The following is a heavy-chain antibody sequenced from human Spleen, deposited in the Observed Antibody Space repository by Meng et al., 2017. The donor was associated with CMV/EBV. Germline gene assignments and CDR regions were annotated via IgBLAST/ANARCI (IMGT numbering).Heavy chain of an antibody. D-gene: IGHD2-2*01. CDR3: AADRYCSSTSCSDAFDI. J-gene: IGHJ3*02. Sequence: GESLKISCAASGFTFSRYPMSWIRQAPGKGLEWVSSMSGSASSTYYGDSVKGRFAMSRDNSKNTLYLQMNSLRAEDTAVYYCAADRYCSSTSCSDAFDIWGQGTMVTVSS. V-gene: IGHV3-23*01. CDR1: GFTFSRYP. CDR2: MSGSASST.